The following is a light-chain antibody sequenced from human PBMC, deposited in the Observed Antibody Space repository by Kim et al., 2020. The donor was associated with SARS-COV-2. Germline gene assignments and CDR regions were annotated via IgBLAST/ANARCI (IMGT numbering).Light chain of an antibody. CDR3: QQYGRSPLT. CDR1: QSVSSSL. CDR2: GAS. V-gene: IGKV3-20*01. Sequence: SPGERATLSCRARQSVSSSLLAWYQQKPGQAPRLLIYGASSRATGIPDRFSGSGSGTDFTLTISRLEPEDFAVYYCQQYGRSPLTFGGGTKVDIK. J-gene: IGKJ4*01.